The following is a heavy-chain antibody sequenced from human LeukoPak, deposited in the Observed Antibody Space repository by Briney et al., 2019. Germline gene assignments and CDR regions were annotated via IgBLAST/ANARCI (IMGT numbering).Heavy chain of an antibody. J-gene: IGHJ4*02. V-gene: IGHV3-74*01. CDR2: VNNDGSST. Sequence: GGSLRLSCAASGFTFGTYWMNWVRQAPGKGLVWVSRVNNDGSSTSYADSVKGRFTISRDNTKNTLYLQMNSLRAEDTAVYYCARDLNDLLQNYRSTWYPADYWGQGTLVTVSS. CDR1: GFTFGTYW. CDR3: ARDLNDLLQNYRSTWYPADY. D-gene: IGHD6-13*01.